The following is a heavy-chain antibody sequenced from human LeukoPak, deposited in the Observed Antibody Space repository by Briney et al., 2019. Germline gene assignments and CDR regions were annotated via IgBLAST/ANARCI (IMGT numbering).Heavy chain of an antibody. CDR3: ARAGFALGVGETFDP. Sequence: PGTSLRLSCTASGFTFSNYVMHWVRQAPGKGLEWVAVSWYDGSKRDYADSVKGRFTISRDSSKNTLYLQMNSLRVDDTAMYFCARAGFALGVGETFDPRGLGTLVTVSS. CDR2: SWYDGSKR. D-gene: IGHD3-16*01. CDR1: GFTFSNYV. V-gene: IGHV3-33*01. J-gene: IGHJ5*02.